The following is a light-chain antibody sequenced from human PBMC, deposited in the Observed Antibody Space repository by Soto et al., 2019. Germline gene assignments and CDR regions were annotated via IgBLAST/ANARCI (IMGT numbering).Light chain of an antibody. V-gene: IGKV1-39*01. Sequence: DIQMTQSPSSLSASVGDRVTITCRASQTINNFLNWYQQKPGRAPKLLIYTASTLQTGVPSRFGGSGSGADFTLNITSLQPEDFATYYCQQSYITPRTFGQGTKVEIK. CDR2: TAS. J-gene: IGKJ1*01. CDR1: QTINNF. CDR3: QQSYITPRT.